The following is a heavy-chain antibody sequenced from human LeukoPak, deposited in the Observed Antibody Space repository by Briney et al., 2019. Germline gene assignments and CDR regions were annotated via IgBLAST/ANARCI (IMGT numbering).Heavy chain of an antibody. CDR3: ARDEYGAGWLQPLGYYYYGMDV. V-gene: IGHV1-18*01. J-gene: IGHJ6*02. CDR2: ISAYNGNT. CDR1: GYTFTSYG. D-gene: IGHD5-24*01. Sequence: GASVKVSCKASGYTFTSYGISWVRQAPGQGLEWMGWISAYNGNTNYAQKLQGRVTMTTDTSTSTAYMELRSLRSDDTAVYYCARDEYGAGWLQPLGYYYYGMDVWGQGTTVTVSS.